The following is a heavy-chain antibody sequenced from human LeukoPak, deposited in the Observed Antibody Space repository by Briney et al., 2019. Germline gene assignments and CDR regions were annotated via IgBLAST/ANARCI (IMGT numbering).Heavy chain of an antibody. CDR3: ARDLLGRATREYYFDY. D-gene: IGHD1-26*01. J-gene: IGHJ4*02. V-gene: IGHV3-33*01. CDR2: IWYDGSNK. CDR1: GFTFSSYG. Sequence: GGSLRLSCAASGFTFSSYGMHWVRQAPGKGLEWVAVIWYDGSNKYYADSVKGRLTISRDNSKNTLYLQMNSLRAEDTAVYYCARDLLGRATREYYFDYWGQGTLVTVSS.